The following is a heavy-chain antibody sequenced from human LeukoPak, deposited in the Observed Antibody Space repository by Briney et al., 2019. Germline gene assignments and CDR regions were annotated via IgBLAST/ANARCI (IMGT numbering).Heavy chain of an antibody. Sequence: PGRSLRLSCAASRFTFSACGMHWVRQAPGKGLEWVAAISFDGSHKCYADSVKGRFTISRDNSMSTLYLQMNSLRAEDTAVYHCAKGTAVDRQYFENWGQGTLVTVSS. CDR2: ISFDGSHK. J-gene: IGHJ4*02. D-gene: IGHD1-1*01. CDR3: AKGTAVDRQYFEN. CDR1: RFTFSACG. V-gene: IGHV3-30*18.